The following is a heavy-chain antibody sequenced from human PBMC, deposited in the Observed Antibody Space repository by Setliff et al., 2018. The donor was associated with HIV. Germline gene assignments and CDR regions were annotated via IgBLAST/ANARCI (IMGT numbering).Heavy chain of an antibody. CDR3: TRGLGRSWSLGP. V-gene: IGHV4-59*01. Sequence: PSETLSLTCTVSGGSLNRKYWSWIRQPPGKGLEWIGYIYYSGSTNYNPSLKSRVTMSVGTSKNQFSLKLSSVTAADTAVYYCTRGLGRSWSLGPWGQGTLVTVSS. CDR2: IYYSGST. CDR1: GGSLNRKY. D-gene: IGHD6-13*01. J-gene: IGHJ5*02.